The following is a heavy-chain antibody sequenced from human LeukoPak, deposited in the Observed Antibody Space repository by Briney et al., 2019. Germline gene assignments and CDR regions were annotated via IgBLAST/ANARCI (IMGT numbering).Heavy chain of an antibody. D-gene: IGHD1-26*01. CDR2: ISLSGYT. CDR1: GGPITTTNF. J-gene: IGHJ4*02. Sequence: ETLSLPCGFPGGPITTTNFWRWGRPSPGRGLEWIGEISLSGYTGFNPSLRGRVTMSLDESKNLLSLTLTSVTAADTAIYYCSRESGPYSPFGHWGQGILVTVTT. V-gene: IGHV4/OR15-8*02. CDR3: SRESGPYSPFGH.